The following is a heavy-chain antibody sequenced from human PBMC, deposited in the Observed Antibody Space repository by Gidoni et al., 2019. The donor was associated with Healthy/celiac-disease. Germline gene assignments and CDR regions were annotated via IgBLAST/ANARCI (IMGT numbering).Heavy chain of an antibody. CDR2: INHSGST. Sequence: QVQLQQWCAGLLKPSETLSLTCAVYGGSFSGYYWSWIRQPPGKGLEWIGEINHSGSTNYNPSLKSRVTISVDTSKNQFSLKLSSVTAADTAVYYCARVTFVGYCSGGSCYRLRASVDNWFDPWGQGTLVTVSS. CDR1: GGSFSGYY. D-gene: IGHD2-15*01. V-gene: IGHV4-34*01. CDR3: ARVTFVGYCSGGSCYRLRASVDNWFDP. J-gene: IGHJ5*02.